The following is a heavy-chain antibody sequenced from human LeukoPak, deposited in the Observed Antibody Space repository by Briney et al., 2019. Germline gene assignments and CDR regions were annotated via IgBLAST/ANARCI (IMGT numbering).Heavy chain of an antibody. CDR3: ARHREEAYYYDSSGYPDY. CDR2: IYPGDSDT. Sequence: GESLKISCKGSGYSFTSYWIGWVRQMPGKGLEWMGIIYPGDSDTRYSPSFQGQVTISADKSISPAYLQWSSLKASDTAMYYCARHREEAYYYDSSGYPDYWGQGTLVTVSS. CDR1: GYSFTSYW. V-gene: IGHV5-51*01. D-gene: IGHD3-22*01. J-gene: IGHJ4*02.